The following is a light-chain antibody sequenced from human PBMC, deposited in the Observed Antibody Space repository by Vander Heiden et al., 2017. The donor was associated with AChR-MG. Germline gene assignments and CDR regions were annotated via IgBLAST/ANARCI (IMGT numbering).Light chain of an antibody. J-gene: IGLJ3*02. Sequence: QSVLTLPPPPSGTPGPRVTISCSGSSTSVGSNDVYYQQLPPATAPKLLICRNNRRPAGVPGRFSGSKSGTSASVTTGGLRDEEEADYYCAAWDGSMSGSWVFGGGTKLTVL. V-gene: IGLV1-47*01. CDR2: RNN. CDR1: STSVGSND. CDR3: AAWDGSMSGSWV.